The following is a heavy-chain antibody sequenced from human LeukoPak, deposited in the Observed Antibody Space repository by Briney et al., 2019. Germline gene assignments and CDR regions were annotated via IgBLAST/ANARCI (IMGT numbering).Heavy chain of an antibody. CDR1: GFTFSSYA. J-gene: IGHJ4*02. Sequence: GGSLRLSCAASGFTFSSYAMSWVRQAPGKGLEWDSAISGSGGSTYYADSVKGRFTISRDNSKNTLYLQMNSLRAEDTAVYYCAKDLDSSGYYLFSAGDYWGQGTLVTVSS. D-gene: IGHD3-22*01. CDR3: AKDLDSSGYYLFSAGDY. CDR2: ISGSGGST. V-gene: IGHV3-23*01.